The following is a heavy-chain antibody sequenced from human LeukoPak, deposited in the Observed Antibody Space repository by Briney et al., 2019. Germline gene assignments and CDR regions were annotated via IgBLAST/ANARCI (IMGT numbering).Heavy chain of an antibody. Sequence: ASVKVSCKASGYTFTGYYMHWVRQAPGQGLEWMGWISAYNGNTNYAQKFQGRVTMTTDTSTSTAYMELRSLRSDDTAVYYCARVGSYYQSQHWGQGTLVTVSS. CDR3: ARVGSYYQSQH. D-gene: IGHD3-10*01. CDR1: GYTFTGYY. J-gene: IGHJ4*02. CDR2: ISAYNGNT. V-gene: IGHV1-18*04.